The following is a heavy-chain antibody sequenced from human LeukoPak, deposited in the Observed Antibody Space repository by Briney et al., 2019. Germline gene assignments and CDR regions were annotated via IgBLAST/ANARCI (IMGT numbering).Heavy chain of an antibody. Sequence: PSETLSLTCTVSGDSINSYYWSWIRQPAGKGLEWIGRIHPSGSTNYNPSLKSRVTLSVDTSKNQFSLKLSSVTAADTAVYYCARGPPPDFDFWGRGTLVTVSS. CDR2: IHPSGST. J-gene: IGHJ4*02. CDR1: GDSINSYY. V-gene: IGHV4-4*07. CDR3: ARGPPPDFDF.